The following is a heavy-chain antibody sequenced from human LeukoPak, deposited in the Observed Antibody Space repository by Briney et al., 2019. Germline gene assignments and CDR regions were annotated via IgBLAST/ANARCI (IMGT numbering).Heavy chain of an antibody. J-gene: IGHJ4*02. V-gene: IGHV4-4*07. D-gene: IGHD3-9*01. CDR1: GGPFSGYY. Sequence: SETLSLTCAVYGGPFSGYYWSWIRQPAGKGLEWIGRIYTSGSTNYNPSLKSRVTMSVDTSKNQFSLKLSSVTAADTAVYYCARDGYDILTGYSYYFDYWGQGTLVTVSS. CDR3: ARDGYDILTGYSYYFDY. CDR2: IYTSGST.